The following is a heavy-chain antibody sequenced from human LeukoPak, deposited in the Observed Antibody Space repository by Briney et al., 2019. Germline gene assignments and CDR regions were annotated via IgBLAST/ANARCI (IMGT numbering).Heavy chain of an antibody. CDR2: ISSSSYI. V-gene: IGHV3-21*01. D-gene: IGHD2-2*01. CDR3: ARDVVVPAAYFDY. Sequence: SGGSLRLSCAASGFTFSSYSMNWVRQAPGKGLEWVSSISSSSYIYYADSVKGRFTISRDNAKNSLYLQTNSLRAEDTAVYYCARDVVVPAAYFDYWGQGTLVTVSS. CDR1: GFTFSSYS. J-gene: IGHJ4*02.